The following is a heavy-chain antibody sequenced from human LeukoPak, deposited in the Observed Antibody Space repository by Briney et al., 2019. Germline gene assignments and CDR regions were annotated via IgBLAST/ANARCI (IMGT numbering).Heavy chain of an antibody. J-gene: IGHJ4*02. CDR2: IIPIFGTA. CDR1: GYTFTNYG. D-gene: IGHD3-3*01. V-gene: IGHV1-69*13. Sequence: SVKVSCKASGYTFTNYGVSWVRQAPGQGLEWMGGIIPIFGTANYAQKFQGRVTITADESTSTAYMELSSLRSEDTAVYYCARGWLIFGVVTRFDYWGQGTLVTVSS. CDR3: ARGWLIFGVVTRFDY.